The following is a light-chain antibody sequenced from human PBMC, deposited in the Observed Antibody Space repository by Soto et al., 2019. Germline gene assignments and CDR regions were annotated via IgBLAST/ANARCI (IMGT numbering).Light chain of an antibody. J-gene: IGLJ2*01. V-gene: IGLV2-8*01. CDR2: EVS. CDR1: SSDVGGYNY. CDR3: SSYAGSNNYVV. Sequence: QSVLTQPPSASGSPGQSVTISCTGTSSDVGGYNYVSWYQQHPGKVPKLMIYEVSKRPSGVPDRFSGSKSGNTASLTVSGLQAEDEADYYCSSYAGSNNYVVFGGGTQLTVL.